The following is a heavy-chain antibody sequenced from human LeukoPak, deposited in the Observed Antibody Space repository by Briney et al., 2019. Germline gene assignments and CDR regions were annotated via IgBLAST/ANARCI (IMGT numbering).Heavy chain of an antibody. Sequence: GRSLRLSCAASGFIFTNYNLNWVRQAPGKGLEWISSISGGSSYIYYADSVRGRFTISRDNAKNSLYLQMNSLRGEDTALYYCARDDVTTNGGVIADSRLFDIWGRGTMVTVSS. D-gene: IGHD2-8*02. CDR1: GFIFTNYN. V-gene: IGHV3-21*01. CDR3: ARDDVTTNGGVIADSRLFDI. CDR2: ISGGSSYI. J-gene: IGHJ3*02.